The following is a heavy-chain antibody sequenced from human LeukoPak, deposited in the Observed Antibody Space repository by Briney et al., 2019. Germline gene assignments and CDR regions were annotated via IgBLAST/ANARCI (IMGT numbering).Heavy chain of an antibody. CDR2: IYTSGST. CDR1: GGSISSGSYY. J-gene: IGHJ6*02. Sequence: PSQTLSLTCTVSGGSISSGSYYWSWIRQPAGKGLEWVGRIYTSGSTNYNPSLKRRVTIPVDTSKNQFSLKLSSLTAADTAVYYCARDAEVYYYGMDVWGQGTTVTVSS. CDR3: ARDAEVYYYGMDV. V-gene: IGHV4-61*02.